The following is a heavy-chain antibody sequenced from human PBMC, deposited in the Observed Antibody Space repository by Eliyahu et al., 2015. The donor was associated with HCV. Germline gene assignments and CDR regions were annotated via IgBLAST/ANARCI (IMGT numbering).Heavy chain of an antibody. J-gene: IGHJ6*02. CDR2: INPNNGGT. CDR3: ARGGRSYKGGMDV. V-gene: IGHV1-2*02. CDR1: GYTFTGYY. D-gene: IGHD1-14*01. Sequence: QVQLVQSGAEVKKPGASVKVSCEASGYTFTGYYIHWVRQAPGQGLEWMGWINPNNGGTNYAQNFQGRVTMTRDTSISTASMELSRLTSDDTAMYYCARGGRSYKGGMDVWGQGTTVTVSS.